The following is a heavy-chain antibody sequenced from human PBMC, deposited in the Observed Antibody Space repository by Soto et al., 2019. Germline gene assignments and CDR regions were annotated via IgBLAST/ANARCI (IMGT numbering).Heavy chain of an antibody. D-gene: IGHD4-17*01. CDR3: ARQSHDYGDYFDY. V-gene: IGHV4-39*01. CDR1: GGSISSSSYY. J-gene: IGHJ4*02. Sequence: QLQLQESGPGLVKPSETLSLTCTVSGGSISSSSYYWGWIRQPPGKGLEWIGSIYYSGSTYYNPSVKSRVTISVDTSKNQFSLKLSSVTAADTAVYYCARQSHDYGDYFDYWGQGTLVTVSS. CDR2: IYYSGST.